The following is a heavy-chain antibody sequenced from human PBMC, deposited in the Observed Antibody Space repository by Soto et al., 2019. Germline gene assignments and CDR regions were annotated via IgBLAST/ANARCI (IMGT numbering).Heavy chain of an antibody. J-gene: IGHJ4*02. CDR1: GFTFDDYA. CDR3: VNSGSFAFDY. CDR2: ISWNSGTI. D-gene: IGHD3-10*01. V-gene: IGHV3-9*01. Sequence: DVQLVESGGGLVQPGRPLRLSCEASGFTFDDYAMHWVRQAPGKGLEWVSSISWNSGTIYYADSVKGRFTISRDNAKNSLYLQMNSLTPEDTAVYYCVNSGSFAFDYWGQGTMVTVSS.